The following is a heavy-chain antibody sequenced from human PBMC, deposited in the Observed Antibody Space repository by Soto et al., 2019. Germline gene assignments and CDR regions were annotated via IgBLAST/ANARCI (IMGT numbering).Heavy chain of an antibody. J-gene: IGHJ4*02. CDR1: GFTFSNYW. D-gene: IGHD1-7*01. CDR3: ARSARGTSELVY. Sequence: GGSLRLSCAGSGFTFSNYWMHWVRQAPGKGLVWVSRINGDGSTTSYADSVKGRFTISRDNAKNTVYLQVNGLSADDTAVYYCARSARGTSELVYWGQGTLVTVSS. CDR2: INGDGSTT. V-gene: IGHV3-74*01.